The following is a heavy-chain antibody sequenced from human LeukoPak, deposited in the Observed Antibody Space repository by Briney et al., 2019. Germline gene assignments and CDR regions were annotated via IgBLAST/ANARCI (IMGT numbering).Heavy chain of an antibody. CDR1: GGSITIYY. J-gene: IGHJ4*02. V-gene: IGHV4-4*08. Sequence: PSETLSLTCTVSGGSITIYYWTWIRQPPGKGLEWSGYIYNTGSTNYNPSLTSRVTMSVDTSKNQFSLKLSSVTAADTAVYYCARDRGGKQLYYFDYWGQGTLVTVSS. CDR2: IYNTGST. D-gene: IGHD6-13*01. CDR3: ARDRGGKQLYYFDY.